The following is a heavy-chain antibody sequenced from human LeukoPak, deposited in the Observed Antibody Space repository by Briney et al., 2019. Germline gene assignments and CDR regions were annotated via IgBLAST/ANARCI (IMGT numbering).Heavy chain of an antibody. CDR1: GFTFSNAW. V-gene: IGHV3-23*01. CDR2: ISGSGGST. Sequence: GGSLRLSCAASGFTFSNAWMNWVRQAPGKGLKWVSAISGSGGSTYYADSVKGRFTISRDNSKNTLYLQMNSLRAEDTAVYYCAKDKVTVYGDPAFDYWGQGTLVTVSS. J-gene: IGHJ4*02. CDR3: AKDKVTVYGDPAFDY. D-gene: IGHD4-17*01.